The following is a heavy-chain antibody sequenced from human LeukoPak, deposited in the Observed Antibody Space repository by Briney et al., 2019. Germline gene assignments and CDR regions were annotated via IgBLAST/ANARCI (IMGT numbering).Heavy chain of an antibody. V-gene: IGHV1-2*02. CDR1: GYSFTDYY. D-gene: IGHD3-22*01. CDR3: ARGYYDSSDFEYFQH. CDR2: INPNSGDT. Sequence: ASVKVSCKASGYSFTDYYMHWVRQAPGQGLEWMGWINPNSGDTNFAQKFQGRVTMTRDTSISTVYMELSRLRSDDTAVFYCARGYYDSSDFEYFQHWGQGALVTASS. J-gene: IGHJ1*01.